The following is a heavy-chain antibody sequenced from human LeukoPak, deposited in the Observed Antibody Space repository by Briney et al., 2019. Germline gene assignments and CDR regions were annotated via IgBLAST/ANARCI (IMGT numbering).Heavy chain of an antibody. J-gene: IGHJ4*02. CDR3: AKAPPVYDYVWGSYRYYFDY. CDR1: GFTFSSYA. CDR2: ISGSGGST. V-gene: IGHV3-23*01. D-gene: IGHD3-16*02. Sequence: GGSLRLSCAASGFTFSSYAMSWVRQAPGKGLEWVSAISGSGGSTYYADSVKGRFTISRDNSKNTLYLQMNSLRAEDTAVYYCAKAPPVYDYVWGSYRYYFDYWGQGTLVTVSS.